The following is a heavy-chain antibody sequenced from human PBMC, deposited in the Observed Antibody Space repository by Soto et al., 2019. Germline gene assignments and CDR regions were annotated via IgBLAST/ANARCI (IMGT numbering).Heavy chain of an antibody. D-gene: IGHD3-3*01. J-gene: IGHJ4*02. Sequence: PGGSLRLSCAASGFTFSSYAMHWVRQAPGKGLEWVAVISYDGSYKNYADSMKGRFTISRDDSKNTLYLQMNSLRAEDTAVYYCAKHDFWTLYNTGLDSWGQGTLVTVSS. CDR1: GFTFSSYA. CDR3: AKHDFWTLYNTGLDS. V-gene: IGHV3-30*04. CDR2: ISYDGSYK.